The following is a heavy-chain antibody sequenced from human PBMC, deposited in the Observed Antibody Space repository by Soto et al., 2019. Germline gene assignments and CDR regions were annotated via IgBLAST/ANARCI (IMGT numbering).Heavy chain of an antibody. CDR2: ISGSGGST. CDR1: GFTFSSYA. Sequence: EVQLLESGGGLVQPGGSLRLSCAASGFTFSSYAMSWVRQAPGKGLEWVSAISGSGGSTYYADSVEGRFTISRDNSKNTLYLQMNSLRAEDTAVYYCAKDCSGGSCFEPWGQGTLVTVSS. V-gene: IGHV3-23*01. D-gene: IGHD2-15*01. J-gene: IGHJ5*02. CDR3: AKDCSGGSCFEP.